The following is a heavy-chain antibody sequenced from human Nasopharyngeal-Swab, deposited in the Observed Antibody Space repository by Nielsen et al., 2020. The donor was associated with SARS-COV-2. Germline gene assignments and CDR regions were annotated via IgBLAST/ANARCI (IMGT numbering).Heavy chain of an antibody. Sequence: WIRQPPGKGLEWIGSIYYSGSTYYNPSLKSRVTISVDTSKNQFSLELSSVTAADTAVYYCARQDYYDRGFDYWGQGTLVTVSS. D-gene: IGHD3-22*01. J-gene: IGHJ4*02. CDR3: ARQDYYDRGFDY. CDR2: IYYSGST. V-gene: IGHV4-39*01.